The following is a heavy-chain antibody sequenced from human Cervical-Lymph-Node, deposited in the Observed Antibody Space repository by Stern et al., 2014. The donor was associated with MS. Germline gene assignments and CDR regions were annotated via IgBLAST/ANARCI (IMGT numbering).Heavy chain of an antibody. CDR1: GYTFTSYD. CDR3: ARFGCSSTSCYFYYYYYGMDV. J-gene: IGHJ6*02. D-gene: IGHD2-2*01. V-gene: IGHV1-8*01. CDR2: MNPNSGNT. Sequence: QVQLVESGAEVKKPGASVKVSCKASGYTFTSYDINWVRQATGQGLEWMGWMNPNSGNTGYAQKFQGRVTMTRNTSISTAYMELSSLRSEDTAVYYCARFGCSSTSCYFYYYYYGMDVWGQGTTVTVSS.